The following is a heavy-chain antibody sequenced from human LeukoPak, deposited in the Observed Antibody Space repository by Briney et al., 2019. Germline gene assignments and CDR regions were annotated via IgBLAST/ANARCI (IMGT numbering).Heavy chain of an antibody. CDR2: IYYSGST. CDR3: AREIGPRQLHLWGSAFDY. CDR1: GGSISNKY. V-gene: IGHV4-59*01. D-gene: IGHD5-18*01. J-gene: IGHJ4*02. Sequence: PSETLSLTCTVSGGSISNKYWSWIRQPPGKGLEWIGYIYYSGSTNYNPSLKSRVTILVDTSKNQFSLKLSSVTAADTAVYYCAREIGPRQLHLWGSAFDYWGQGTLVTVSS.